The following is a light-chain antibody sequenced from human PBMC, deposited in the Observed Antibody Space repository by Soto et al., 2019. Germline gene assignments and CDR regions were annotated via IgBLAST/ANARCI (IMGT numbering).Light chain of an antibody. CDR3: QHYNSYAEA. Sequence: DIQMTQSPSTLSGSVGDRVTITCRASQTISSWLAWYQQKPGKAPKLLIYKASTVKSGVPSRFSGSGSGTEFTRTISSLQPDDVATYVCQHYNSYAEAFGQGTKVELK. CDR2: KAS. CDR1: QTISSW. V-gene: IGKV1-5*03. J-gene: IGKJ1*01.